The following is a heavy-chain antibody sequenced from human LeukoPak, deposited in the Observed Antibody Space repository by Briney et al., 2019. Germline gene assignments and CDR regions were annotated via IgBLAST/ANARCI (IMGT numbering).Heavy chain of an antibody. CDR3: AKGSSPFDY. V-gene: IGHV3-23*01. CDR2: ISANGGGT. Sequence: GGSLRLSCAASGFTFSNYAMSRVRQAPGKGLEWVSAISANGGGTYYADSVKGRFTISRDNSKNTLYLQMNSLRAEDTAVYYCAKGSSPFDYWGQGTLVTVSS. D-gene: IGHD6-13*01. J-gene: IGHJ4*02. CDR1: GFTFSNYA.